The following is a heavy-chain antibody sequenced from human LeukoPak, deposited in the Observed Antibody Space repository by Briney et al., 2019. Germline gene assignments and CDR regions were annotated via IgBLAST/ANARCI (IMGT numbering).Heavy chain of an antibody. Sequence: ASVKVSCKSSGYTFTSYDINWVRQATGQGLEWMGWMNPNSGKTGYAQKFQGRVTMTRNTSISTDYMELSSLRSEETAVYYCARAPPYYYDSSGYYYAIDYWGQGTLVTVSS. J-gene: IGHJ4*02. CDR2: MNPNSGKT. CDR3: ARAPPYYYDSSGYYYAIDY. D-gene: IGHD3-22*01. V-gene: IGHV1-8*01. CDR1: GYTFTSYD.